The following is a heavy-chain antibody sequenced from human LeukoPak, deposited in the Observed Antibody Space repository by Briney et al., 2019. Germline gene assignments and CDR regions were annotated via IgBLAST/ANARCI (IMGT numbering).Heavy chain of an antibody. D-gene: IGHD6-19*01. CDR3: ARDQGGSGPTTYDY. CDR1: GFTFSRSW. V-gene: IGHV3-74*03. Sequence: GGSLRLSCAASGFTFSRSWMHWVRQAPGKGLVWVSRINTDGSDTMYADSVKGGFTISRDNAKNTLYLQMNSLKAEDTAVYYCARDQGGSGPTTYDYWGQGNLVTVSS. J-gene: IGHJ4*02. CDR2: INTDGSDT.